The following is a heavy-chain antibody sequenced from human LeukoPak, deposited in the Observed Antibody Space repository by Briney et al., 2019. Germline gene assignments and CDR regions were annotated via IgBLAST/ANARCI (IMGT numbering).Heavy chain of an antibody. D-gene: IGHD6-19*01. J-gene: IGHJ4*02. CDR1: GGSVSSGSYY. CDR2: IYYSGST. V-gene: IGHV4-61*01. CDR3: ARDGGQWLGIDY. Sequence: SETLSLTCTVSGGSVSSGSYYWSWIRQPPGKELEWIGYIYYSGSTNYNPSLKSRVTISVDTSKNQFSLKLSSVTAADTAVYYCARDGGQWLGIDYWGQGTLVTVSS.